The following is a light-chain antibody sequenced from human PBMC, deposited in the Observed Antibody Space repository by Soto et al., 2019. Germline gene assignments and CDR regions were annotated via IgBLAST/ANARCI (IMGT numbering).Light chain of an antibody. J-gene: IGLJ1*01. Sequence: QSALTQPPSASGSPGQSVTISCTGTSSDVGGYDYVSWYQQHPGKAPKLMIYEVTKRPSGVPDRFSGSKSGDTASLTVSGLQAEDEADYYCFSYAGSDNYVFGTGTKLTVL. CDR2: EVT. V-gene: IGLV2-8*01. CDR3: FSYAGSDNYV. CDR1: SSDVGGYDY.